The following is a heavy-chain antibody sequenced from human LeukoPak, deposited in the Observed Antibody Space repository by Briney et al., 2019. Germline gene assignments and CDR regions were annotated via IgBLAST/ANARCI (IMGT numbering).Heavy chain of an antibody. D-gene: IGHD1-1*01. Sequence: ASVKVSCKVSGYTLTELSMHWVRQAPGKGLEWMGGFDPEDGETIYAQKFQGRVTFTRNTSISTAYMELSSLRSEDTAVYYCARGTGYWGQGTLVTVSS. V-gene: IGHV1-24*01. CDR1: GYTLTELS. CDR3: ARGTGY. CDR2: FDPEDGET. J-gene: IGHJ4*02.